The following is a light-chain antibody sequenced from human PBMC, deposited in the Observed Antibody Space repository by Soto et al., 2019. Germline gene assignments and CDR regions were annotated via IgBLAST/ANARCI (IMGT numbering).Light chain of an antibody. CDR2: DAS. V-gene: IGKV1-5*01. CDR1: QSISSW. Sequence: DIQMTQSPSTLSASVGDRVTITCRASQSISSWLAWYQQKPGQAPKLLIYDASSLESGVPSRLRGSGSGTEFTLTISSLQDDDFATYYCQQYNSSWITFGHGTRLEIK. J-gene: IGKJ5*01. CDR3: QQYNSSWIT.